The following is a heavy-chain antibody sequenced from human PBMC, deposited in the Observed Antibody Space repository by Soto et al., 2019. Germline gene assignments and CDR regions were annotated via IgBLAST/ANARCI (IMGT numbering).Heavy chain of an antibody. V-gene: IGHV3-74*01. CDR2: ISTDGSIT. CDR3: ARDTDGLHY. CDR1: GLIFSNYR. J-gene: IGHJ4*02. Sequence: PGGSLRLSCAASGLIFSNYRMHWVRQAPGKGLVWVSCISTDGSITNYADSVKGRFTVSRDNAKNTLYLQMNSLRAEDTALYYCARDTDGLHYWGQGTMVTVFS.